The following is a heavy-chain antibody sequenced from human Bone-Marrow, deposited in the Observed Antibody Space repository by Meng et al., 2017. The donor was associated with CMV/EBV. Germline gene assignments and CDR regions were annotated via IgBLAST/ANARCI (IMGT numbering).Heavy chain of an antibody. Sequence: CAASGYTFSRYWMPWVRQAPGKGLVWVSRSNNDGSTTIYADSVKGRFTISRDNARNTLYLQMNSLRAEDTAVYYCVRPRYTGNEHTYWGQGTLVTVSS. V-gene: IGHV3-74*01. J-gene: IGHJ4*02. CDR1: GYTFSRYW. D-gene: IGHD5-12*01. CDR3: VRPRYTGNEHTY. CDR2: SNNDGSTT.